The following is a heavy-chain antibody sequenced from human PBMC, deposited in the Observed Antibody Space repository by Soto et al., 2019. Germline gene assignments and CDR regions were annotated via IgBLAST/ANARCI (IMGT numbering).Heavy chain of an antibody. CDR2: ISYDGSNK. CDR1: GFTFSSYG. V-gene: IGHV3-30*18. J-gene: IGHJ6*02. Sequence: GGSLRLSCAASGFTFSSYGMHWVRQAPGKGLEWVAVISYDGSNKYYADSVKGRFTISRDNSKNTLYLQMNSLRAEDTAVYYCAKCIAAGTLGYYGMDVWGQGTTVTVSS. D-gene: IGHD6-13*01. CDR3: AKCIAAGTLGYYGMDV.